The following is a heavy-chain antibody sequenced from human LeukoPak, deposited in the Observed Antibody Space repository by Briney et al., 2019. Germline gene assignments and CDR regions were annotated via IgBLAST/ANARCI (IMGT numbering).Heavy chain of an antibody. CDR1: GLTFSSYA. J-gene: IGHJ4*02. D-gene: IGHD1-26*01. CDR2: ISGSGGST. CDR3: AKNSGSYVRGYYFDY. V-gene: IGHV3-23*01. Sequence: PGGSLRLSCAASGLTFSSYAMSWVRQAPGKGLEWVSAISGSGGSTYYADSVKGRFTISRDNSKNTLYLQMNSLRAEDTAVYYCAKNSGSYVRGYYFDYWGQGTLVTVSS.